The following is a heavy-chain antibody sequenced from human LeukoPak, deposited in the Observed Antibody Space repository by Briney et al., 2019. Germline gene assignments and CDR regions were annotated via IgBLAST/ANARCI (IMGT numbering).Heavy chain of an antibody. D-gene: IGHD3-22*01. CDR3: ASRLYYYDSSPFDY. Sequence: SETLSLTCTVSGGSISSYYWSWIRQPPGKGLEWIGYIYYSGSTNYNPSLKSRVTISVDTSKNQFSLKLSSVTAADTAVYYCASRLYYYDSSPFDYWGQGTLVTVSS. J-gene: IGHJ4*02. V-gene: IGHV4-59*01. CDR1: GGSISSYY. CDR2: IYYSGST.